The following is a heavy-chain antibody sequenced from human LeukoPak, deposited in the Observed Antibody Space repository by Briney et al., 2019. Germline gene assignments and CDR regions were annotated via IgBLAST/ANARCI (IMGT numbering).Heavy chain of an antibody. CDR3: AKVSSSWYDLGKYYFDY. CDR1: GFTFSSYG. V-gene: IGHV3-30*02. D-gene: IGHD6-13*01. J-gene: IGHJ4*02. CDR2: IRYDGSNK. Sequence: PGGSLRLSCAASGFTFSSYGMHWVRQAPGKGLEWVAFIRYDGSNKYYADSVKGRFTISRDNSKNTLYLQMNSLRAEDTAVYYCAKVSSSWYDLGKYYFDYWGQGTLVTVSS.